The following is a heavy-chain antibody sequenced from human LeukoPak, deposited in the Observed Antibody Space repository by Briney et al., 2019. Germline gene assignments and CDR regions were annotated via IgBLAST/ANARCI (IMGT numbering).Heavy chain of an antibody. D-gene: IGHD3-22*01. Sequence: GGSLRLSCAASGFTFSSYSMNWVRQVPGKGLEWVASIKQDGSEEYFLDSVKGRFTISRDNAENSLYLQMNSLRAEDTAVYYCARVYYQDSGTSYRHLDYWGQGTLVTVSS. CDR1: GFTFSSYS. CDR2: IKQDGSEE. J-gene: IGHJ4*02. CDR3: ARVYYQDSGTSYRHLDY. V-gene: IGHV3-7*01.